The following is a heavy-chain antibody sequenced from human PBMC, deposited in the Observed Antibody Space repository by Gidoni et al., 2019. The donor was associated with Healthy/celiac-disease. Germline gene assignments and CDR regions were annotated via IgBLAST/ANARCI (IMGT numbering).Heavy chain of an antibody. CDR1: GGSISSSSYY. V-gene: IGHV4-39*01. J-gene: IGHJ3*02. CDR2: TYYSGSY. CDR3: ARTVMYGGAFDI. Sequence: QLQLQESGPGLVKPSETLSLTCTVSGGSISSSSYYWGWIRQPPGKGLEWIGSTYYSGSYYYNPSLKSRVTISVDTSKNQFSLKLSSVTAADTAVYYCARTVMYGGAFDIWGQGTMVTVSS. D-gene: IGHD2-8*01.